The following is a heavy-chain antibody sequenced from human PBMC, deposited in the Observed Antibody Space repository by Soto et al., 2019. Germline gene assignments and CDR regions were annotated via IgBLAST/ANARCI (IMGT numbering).Heavy chain of an antibody. V-gene: IGHV5-10-1*01. J-gene: IGHJ6*02. D-gene: IGHD3-3*02. Sequence: GESLKISCKGSGYSFTSYWISWVRQMPGKGLEWMGRIDPSDSYTDYSPSFQGHVTISADKSISTAYLQWSSLKASDTAMYYCARXHFWSGYRHYYYYGMDVWGRGTTVTVSS. CDR2: IDPSDSYT. CDR3: ARXHFWSGYRHYYYYGMDV. CDR1: GYSFTSYW.